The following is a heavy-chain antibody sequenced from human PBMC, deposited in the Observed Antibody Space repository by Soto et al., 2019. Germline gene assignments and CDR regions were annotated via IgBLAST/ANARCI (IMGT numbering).Heavy chain of an antibody. J-gene: IGHJ4*02. CDR1: GFTFSDYY. CDR2: ISSSGSTI. D-gene: IGHD3-22*01. V-gene: IGHV3-11*01. CDR3: APRGSSGYYYVVY. Sequence: PGGSLRLSCAASGFTFSDYYMSWIRQAPGKGLEWVSYISSSGSTIYYADSVKGRFTISRDNAKNSLYLQMNSLRAEDTAVYYCAPRGSSGYYYVVYWGQGTLVTVSS.